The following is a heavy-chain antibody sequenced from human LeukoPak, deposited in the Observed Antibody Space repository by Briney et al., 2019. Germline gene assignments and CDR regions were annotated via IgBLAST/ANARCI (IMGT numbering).Heavy chain of an antibody. J-gene: IGHJ4*02. Sequence: GGSLRLSCAASGITFSNSWMHWIRQAPGKGLEWVANINQDGSHKYYVDSVKGRFTISRDTAKNSLDLQMNSLRAEDTAVYYCARDRGFTSYDYWGQGTLVTVSS. V-gene: IGHV3-7*01. CDR1: GITFSNSW. CDR3: ARDRGFTSYDY. D-gene: IGHD5-12*01. CDR2: INQDGSHK.